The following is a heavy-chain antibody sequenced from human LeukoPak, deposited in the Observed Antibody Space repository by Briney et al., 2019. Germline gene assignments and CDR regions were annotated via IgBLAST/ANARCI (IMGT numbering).Heavy chain of an antibody. Sequence: GGSLRLSCAASEFTFSNYWMHWVRQAPGKGLAWVSNISPDGRTTNYADSGKGLFTISRDNAKNTLYLQMNSLRVEDTAVYYCAGYYSGSSGYVHYWGQGTLVTVSS. J-gene: IGHJ4*02. CDR3: AGYYSGSSGYVHY. D-gene: IGHD3-22*01. CDR2: ISPDGRTT. V-gene: IGHV3-74*01. CDR1: EFTFSNYW.